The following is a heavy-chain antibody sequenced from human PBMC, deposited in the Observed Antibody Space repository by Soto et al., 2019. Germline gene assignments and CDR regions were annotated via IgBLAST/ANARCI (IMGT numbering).Heavy chain of an antibody. CDR2: IDPRDSYS. CDR1: GYTFSAFW. CDR3: ARLSTGFFTKTTCQHYFGMDV. Sequence: PVESLKISCQASGYTFSAFWITWVGQMPGKGLEWMATIDPRDSYSNYSLSFQGHVTISADKSIGSAYLHWSTLEASDTAIYYCARLSTGFFTKTTCQHYFGMDVWGQGTTVTVSS. D-gene: IGHD3-3*01. V-gene: IGHV5-10-1*01. J-gene: IGHJ6*02.